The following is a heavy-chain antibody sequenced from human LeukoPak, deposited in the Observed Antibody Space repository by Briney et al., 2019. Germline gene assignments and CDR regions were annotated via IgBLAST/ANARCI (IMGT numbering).Heavy chain of an antibody. J-gene: IGHJ4*02. D-gene: IGHD2-15*01. CDR2: ISAYNGNT. V-gene: IGHV1-18*01. Sequence: ASVKVSCKASGYTFTSYGISWVRQAPGQGLEWMGWISAYNGNTNYAQKFQGRVTMTRDTSTSTVYMELSSLRSEDTAVYYCARDRGGYCSGGSCYSGDYWGQGTLVTVSS. CDR3: ARDRGGYCSGGSCYSGDY. CDR1: GYTFTSYG.